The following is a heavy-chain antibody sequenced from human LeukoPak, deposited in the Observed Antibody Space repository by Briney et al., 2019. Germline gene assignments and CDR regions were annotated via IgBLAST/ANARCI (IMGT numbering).Heavy chain of an antibody. V-gene: IGHV3-7*04. D-gene: IGHD3-10*01. CDR1: GFTFSSYW. J-gene: IGHJ4*02. Sequence: GGSLRLSCAASGFTFSSYWMSWVRQAPGKGLEWVANIKHDGREKYYVDSVKGRFTISRDNAKNSLYLQMNSLRAEDTAVYYCARWGYYGSGSYCFDYWSQGTLVTVSS. CDR3: ARWGYYGSGSYCFDY. CDR2: IKHDGREK.